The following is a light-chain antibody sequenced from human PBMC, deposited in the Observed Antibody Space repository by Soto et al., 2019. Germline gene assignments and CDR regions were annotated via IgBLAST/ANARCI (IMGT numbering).Light chain of an antibody. J-gene: IGKJ1*01. CDR1: QSVSSNY. CDR3: QQRSNWPGT. Sequence: EIVLTQSPGTLSLSPGERATLSCRASQSVSSNYLAWYQQKPGQAPRLLIYGASSRATGIPDRFSGSGSGTDFTLTISSLEPEDFAVYYCQQRSNWPGTFGQGTKVEIK. CDR2: GAS. V-gene: IGKV3D-20*02.